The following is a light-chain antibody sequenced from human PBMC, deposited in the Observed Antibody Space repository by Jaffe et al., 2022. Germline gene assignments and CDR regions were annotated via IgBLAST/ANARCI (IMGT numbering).Light chain of an antibody. CDR3: QQYYNTLWT. J-gene: IGKJ1*01. CDR2: AAS. V-gene: IGKV1-NL1*01. CDR1: QGISNS. Sequence: DIQMTQSPSSLSASVGDRVTITCRASQGISNSLAWYQQKPGKAPKLLLYAASRLESGVPSRFSGSGSATDYTLTISSLQPEDFATYYCQQYYNTLWTFGQGTKVEIK.